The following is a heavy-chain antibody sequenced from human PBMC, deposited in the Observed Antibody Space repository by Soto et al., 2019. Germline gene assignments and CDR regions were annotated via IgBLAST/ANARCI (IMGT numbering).Heavy chain of an antibody. CDR3: AKEMYPRTVLDSSSPWGDY. D-gene: IGHD6-6*01. J-gene: IGHJ4*02. CDR1: GITFRTYG. CDR2: VSYDGSHK. V-gene: IGHV3-30*18. Sequence: QVQLVQSGGGVIQPGKSVRLSCAASGITFRTYGMHWVRQTPGKGLEWVAVVSYDGSHKYYADSVKGRFTISRDDSKNTLYLQMNSLRVEDTAVYYCAKEMYPRTVLDSSSPWGDYWGQGTLVTVSS.